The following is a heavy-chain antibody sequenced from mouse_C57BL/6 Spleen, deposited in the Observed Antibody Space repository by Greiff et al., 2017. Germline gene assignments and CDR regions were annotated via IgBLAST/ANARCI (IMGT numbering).Heavy chain of an antibody. D-gene: IGHD2-4*01. CDR3: VRRNDYDYAMDY. J-gene: IGHJ4*01. CDR2: IHPNSGST. V-gene: IGHV1-64*01. CDR1: GYTFTSYW. Sequence: QVQLLQPGAELVKPGASVTLSCKASGYTFTSYWMHWVKQRPGQGLEWIGMIHPNSGSTNYNETFKSKATLTVDKSSSTAYMQLSSLTSEDSAVYYCVRRNDYDYAMDYWGQGTSVTVSS.